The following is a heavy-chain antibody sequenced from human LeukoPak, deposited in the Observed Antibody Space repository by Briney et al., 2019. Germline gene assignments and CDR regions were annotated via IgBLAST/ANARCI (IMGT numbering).Heavy chain of an antibody. J-gene: IGHJ4*02. V-gene: IGHV3-7*01. CDR2: INQDGSED. CDR1: GFTFSNYW. CDR3: VRDGGVSGYDLLDY. Sequence: GGSRRLSCAASGFTFSNYWMSWVRQAPGKGLGWVAHINQDGSEDHYMDSVKARFIISRDNAKNSLSLQMDSLRAEDTAVYYCVRDGGVSGYDLLDYWGQGTLVTVSS. D-gene: IGHD5-12*01.